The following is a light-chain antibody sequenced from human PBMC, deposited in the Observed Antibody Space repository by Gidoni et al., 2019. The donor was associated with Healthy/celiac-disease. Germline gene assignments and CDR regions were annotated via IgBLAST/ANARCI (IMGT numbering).Light chain of an antibody. Sequence: IVFTQSPATLALSPGERATLSCRASQSVSSYLAWYQQKPGQAPRLLIYDASNRATGIPARFSGSGSGTDFTLTSSSLEPEDFAVYYRQQRSNWLTFGGGTKVEIK. CDR1: QSVSSY. CDR3: QQRSNWLT. CDR2: DAS. V-gene: IGKV3-11*01. J-gene: IGKJ4*01.